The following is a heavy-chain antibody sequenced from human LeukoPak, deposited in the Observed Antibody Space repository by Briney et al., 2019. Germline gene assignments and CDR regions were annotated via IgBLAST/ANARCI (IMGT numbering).Heavy chain of an antibody. J-gene: IGHJ4*02. Sequence: ASVKVSCKASGYTFTSYDINWVRQATGQGLEWMGWMNPNSGNTGYAQKFQGRVTMTRNTSISTAYMELSSLRSEDTAVYYCARVDDSSGYLDYWGQGILVTVSS. D-gene: IGHD3-22*01. CDR1: GYTFTSYD. V-gene: IGHV1-8*01. CDR3: ARVDDSSGYLDY. CDR2: MNPNSGNT.